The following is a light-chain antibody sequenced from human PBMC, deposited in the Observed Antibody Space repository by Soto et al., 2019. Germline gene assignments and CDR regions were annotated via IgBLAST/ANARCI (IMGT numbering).Light chain of an antibody. J-gene: IGKJ1*01. CDR3: QQYNSYSWT. CDR2: DAS. V-gene: IGKV1-5*01. Sequence: EIQMTLYPSTLSASVGDRVTITCRASQSISSWLAWYQQKPGKAPKLLIYDASSLESGVPSRFSGSGSGTEFTLTISSLQPDDFATYYCQQYNSYSWTFGQGTKVDIK. CDR1: QSISSW.